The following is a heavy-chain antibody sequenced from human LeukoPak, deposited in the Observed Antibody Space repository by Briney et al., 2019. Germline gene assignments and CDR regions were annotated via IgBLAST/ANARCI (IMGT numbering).Heavy chain of an antibody. J-gene: IGHJ3*02. D-gene: IGHD6-6*01. Sequence: SVKVSCKASGGTFSSYAISWVRQAPGQGLEWMGGIIPIFGTANYAQKFQGRVTITADESTSTAYMELSSLRSEDTAVYYCARDDSSSYDAFDIWGQGTMVTVSS. V-gene: IGHV1-69*13. CDR2: IIPIFGTA. CDR3: ARDDSSSYDAFDI. CDR1: GGTFSSYA.